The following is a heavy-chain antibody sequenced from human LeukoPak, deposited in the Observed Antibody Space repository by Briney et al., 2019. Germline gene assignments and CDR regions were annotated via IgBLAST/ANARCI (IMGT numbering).Heavy chain of an antibody. Sequence: ASVKVSCKASGYTFTNYDVTWVRQAPGQGLEWMGWNNPYNGNTDHAQNLQGRVTVTTDTSTTTAYMGLRSLRSDDTAVYYCARRGYNSGWYYFDYWGQGTLVTVSS. J-gene: IGHJ4*02. V-gene: IGHV1-18*01. CDR3: ARRGYNSGWYYFDY. CDR1: GYTFTNYD. D-gene: IGHD6-19*01. CDR2: NNPYNGNT.